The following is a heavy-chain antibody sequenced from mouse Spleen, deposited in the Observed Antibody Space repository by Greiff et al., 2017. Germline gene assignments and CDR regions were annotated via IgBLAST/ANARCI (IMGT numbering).Heavy chain of an antibody. CDR1: GYTFTSYW. CDR2: INPSSGYT. CDR3: AREEYGNFYAMDY. Sequence: QVQLQQSGAELAKPGASVKLSCKASGYTFTSYWMHWVKQRPGQGLEWIGYINPSSGYTKYNQKFKDKATLTADKSSSTAYMQLSSLTYEDSAVYYCAREEYGNFYAMDYWGQGTSVTVSS. D-gene: IGHD2-10*02. J-gene: IGHJ4*01. V-gene: IGHV1-7*01.